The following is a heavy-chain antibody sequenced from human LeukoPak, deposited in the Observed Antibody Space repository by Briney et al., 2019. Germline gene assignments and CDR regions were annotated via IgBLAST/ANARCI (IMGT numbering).Heavy chain of an antibody. D-gene: IGHD3-3*01. CDR2: IYYSGST. Sequence: SETLSLTCTVSGGSISSYDWSWVRQPPGKGLEWIGYIYYSGSTNDNPSLKSRVTISVDTSKNQFSLKQSTVNAADTAVYYCAREGYYDVWSGYPYGMDVWGQGTTVTVSS. V-gene: IGHV4-59*01. J-gene: IGHJ6*02. CDR3: AREGYYDVWSGYPYGMDV. CDR1: GGSISSYD.